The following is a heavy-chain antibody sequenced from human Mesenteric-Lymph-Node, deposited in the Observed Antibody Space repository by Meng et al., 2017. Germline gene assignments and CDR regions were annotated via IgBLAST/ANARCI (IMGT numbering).Heavy chain of an antibody. D-gene: IGHD6-13*01. CDR3: ARDHDSSSSHFFDY. V-gene: IGHV4-59*01. J-gene: IGHJ4*02. CDR2: IYYSGTT. CDR1: GDSITNYY. Sequence: SETLSLTCSVSGDSITNYYWIWIRQSPGKGLEWIGNIYYSGTTTYNPSLKSRVTISVDTSKNQFSLNLRSVTAADTAMYYCARDHDSSSSHFFDYWGQGTLVTVSS.